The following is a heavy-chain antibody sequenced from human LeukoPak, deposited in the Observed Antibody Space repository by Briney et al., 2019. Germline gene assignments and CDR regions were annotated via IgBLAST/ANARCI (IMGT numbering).Heavy chain of an antibody. Sequence: SGGSLRLSCAASGFTFSSYSMNWVRQAPGKVLEWVSSNSSSSSYLYYADSVKGRFTISRDNAKNSLYLQMNSLRAEDTAVYYCARDLGYPFDYWGQGTLVTVSS. CDR2: NSSSSSYL. CDR3: ARDLGYPFDY. V-gene: IGHV3-21*01. CDR1: GFTFSSYS. D-gene: IGHD5-12*01. J-gene: IGHJ4*02.